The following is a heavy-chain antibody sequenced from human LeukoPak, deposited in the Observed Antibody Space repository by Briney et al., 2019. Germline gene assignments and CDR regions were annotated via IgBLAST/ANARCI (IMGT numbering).Heavy chain of an antibody. CDR2: IHPRRGDT. CDR3: AREATITGGYYFDY. Sequence: GASVKVSCKTSGYSFTAFHIHWVRQAPGQGLEWMGWIHPRRGDTNYAQKFQGRVTMTRDTSISTAYLDLSSLRSDDTAVYYCAREATITGGYYFDYWGQGTLVTVSS. J-gene: IGHJ4*02. V-gene: IGHV1-2*02. D-gene: IGHD5-12*01. CDR1: GYSFTAFH.